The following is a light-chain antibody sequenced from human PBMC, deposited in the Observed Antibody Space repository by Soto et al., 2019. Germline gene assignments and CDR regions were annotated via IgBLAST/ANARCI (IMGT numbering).Light chain of an antibody. CDR2: GAS. V-gene: IGKV3D-15*01. Sequence: IVFTPSPDTLSLSPGERAPLSCSASQSVSSHLAWDQQKPGQAHRLLIYGASTRATGIPARFSGSGSGTEFTLPISSLQSEDFAVYYCQQYNNWPPITVGQGTRVEIK. J-gene: IGKJ5*01. CDR3: QQYNNWPPIT. CDR1: QSVSSH.